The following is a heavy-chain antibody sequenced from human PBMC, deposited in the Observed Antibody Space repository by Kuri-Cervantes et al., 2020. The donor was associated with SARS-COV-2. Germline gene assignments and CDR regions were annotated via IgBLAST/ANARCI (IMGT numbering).Heavy chain of an antibody. Sequence: GGSLRLSCAASGFTFSDSAMNWVRQAPGKGLEWVSYISSSSSTIYYAESVRGRFTISRDNVKNSLYLQMNSLRAEDTAVYYCARDPDITMPPDAFDIWGHGTMVTVSS. V-gene: IGHV3-48*01. D-gene: IGHD5-18*01. CDR1: GFTFSDSA. J-gene: IGHJ3*02. CDR2: ISSSSSTI. CDR3: ARDPDITMPPDAFDI.